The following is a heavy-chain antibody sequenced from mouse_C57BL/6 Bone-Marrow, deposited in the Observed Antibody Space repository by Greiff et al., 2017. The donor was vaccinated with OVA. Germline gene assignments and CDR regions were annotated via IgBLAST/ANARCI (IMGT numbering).Heavy chain of an antibody. D-gene: IGHD1-1*01. Sequence: EVHLVESGGGLVQPGGSLSLSCAASGFTFTDYYMSWVRQPPGKALEWLGFIRNKANGYTTEYSASVKGRFTISRDNSQSILYLQMNALRAEDSATYNCARSRHYGSSDGYFDVWGAGTTVTVSS. J-gene: IGHJ1*01. CDR3: ARSRHYGSSDGYFDV. V-gene: IGHV7-3*01. CDR2: IRNKANGYTT. CDR1: GFTFTDYY.